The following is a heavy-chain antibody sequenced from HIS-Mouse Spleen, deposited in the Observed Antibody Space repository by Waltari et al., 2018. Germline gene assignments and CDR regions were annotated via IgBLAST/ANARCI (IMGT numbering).Heavy chain of an antibody. CDR3: ARVRTGDPSYWYFDL. Sequence: QVQLQQWGAGLLKPSETLSLTCAVHAGSFRGSYWSWIPQPPGKGLEWIGEINHSGSTNYNPSLKSRVTISVDTSKNQFSLKLSSVTAADTAVYYCARVRTGDPSYWYFDLWGRGTLVTVSS. V-gene: IGHV4-34*01. D-gene: IGHD7-27*01. J-gene: IGHJ2*01. CDR2: INHSGST. CDR1: AGSFRGSY.